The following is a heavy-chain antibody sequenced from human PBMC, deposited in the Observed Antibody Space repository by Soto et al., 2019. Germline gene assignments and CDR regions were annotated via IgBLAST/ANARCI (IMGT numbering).Heavy chain of an antibody. Sequence: GGSLRLSCAASGFTFSSYAMSWVRQAPGKGLEWVSAISGSGGSTYYADSVKGRFTISRDNSKNTLYLQMNSLRAEDTAVYYCAKRGGYDSSGYYHDLYYFDYWGQGTLVTVSS. J-gene: IGHJ4*02. CDR3: AKRGGYDSSGYYHDLYYFDY. CDR2: ISGSGGST. V-gene: IGHV3-23*01. D-gene: IGHD3-22*01. CDR1: GFTFSSYA.